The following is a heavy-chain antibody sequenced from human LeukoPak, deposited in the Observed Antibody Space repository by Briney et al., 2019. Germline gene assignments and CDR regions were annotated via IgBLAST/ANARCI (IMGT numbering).Heavy chain of an antibody. J-gene: IGHJ4*02. Sequence: SVKVSCKASGGTFSSYAISWVRQAPGQGLEWVGRIIPIFGTANYAQKFQGRVTITTDESTSTAYMELSSLRSEDTAVYYCARDGGYSYGLYFDYWGQGTLVTVSS. CDR1: GGTFSSYA. CDR3: ARDGGYSYGLYFDY. V-gene: IGHV1-69*05. D-gene: IGHD5-18*01. CDR2: IIPIFGTA.